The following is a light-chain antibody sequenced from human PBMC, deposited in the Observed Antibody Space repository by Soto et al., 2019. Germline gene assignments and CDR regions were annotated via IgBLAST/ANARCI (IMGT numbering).Light chain of an antibody. V-gene: IGKV3-20*01. CDR2: GAS. CDR1: QSVSSSY. Sequence: EIVLTQSPGTLSLSPGERAILSCRASQSVSSSYLAWYQQKPGQAPRLLIYGASSRATGIPDRFRGSGSGTDFTLTISRLEPEEFAVYYCQQYGSSPYTFGQGTKREIK. J-gene: IGKJ2*01. CDR3: QQYGSSPYT.